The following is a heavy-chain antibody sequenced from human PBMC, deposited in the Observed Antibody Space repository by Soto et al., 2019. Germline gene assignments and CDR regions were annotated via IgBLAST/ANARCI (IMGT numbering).Heavy chain of an antibody. CDR2: INSDGSST. CDR3: ARDKSYALAV. D-gene: IGHD4-17*01. CDR1: GFDFSNSW. V-gene: IGHV3-74*03. J-gene: IGHJ6*02. Sequence: EVQLVESGGGFVQPGGSLRLSCAASGFDFSNSWMHWVRQVPGKGLVWVSHINSDGSSTTYADSVKGRFPISRDNARTTVYLQLDSLRVEDTAVYYCARDKSYALAVWGQGTTVTVSS.